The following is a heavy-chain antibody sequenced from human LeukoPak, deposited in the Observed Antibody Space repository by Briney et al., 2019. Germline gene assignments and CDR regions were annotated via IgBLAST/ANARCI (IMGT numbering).Heavy chain of an antibody. J-gene: IGHJ4*02. Sequence: SETLSLTCTVSGGSISSGAYYWSWIRQPPGKGLEWIGYIYHSGSTYYNPSLKSRVTISVDRSKNQFSLKLSSVTAADTAVYYCARENGYYFDYWGQGTLVTVSS. D-gene: IGHD4-17*01. V-gene: IGHV4-30-2*01. CDR2: IYHSGST. CDR3: ARENGYYFDY. CDR1: GGSISSGAYY.